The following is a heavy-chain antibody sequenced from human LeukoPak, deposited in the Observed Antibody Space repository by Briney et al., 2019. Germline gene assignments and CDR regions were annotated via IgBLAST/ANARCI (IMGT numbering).Heavy chain of an antibody. V-gene: IGHV4-31*03. CDR1: GGSISSGGYY. J-gene: IGHJ5*02. Sequence: SETLSLTCTDSGGSISSGGYYWTWIRQHPGRGLEWIGYIYYSGSTYYNPSLKSRVNISVDTSKSQFSLKLSSVTAADTAVYYCARDSGDWFDPWGQGTLVTVSS. CDR3: ARDSGDWFDP. CDR2: IYYSGST.